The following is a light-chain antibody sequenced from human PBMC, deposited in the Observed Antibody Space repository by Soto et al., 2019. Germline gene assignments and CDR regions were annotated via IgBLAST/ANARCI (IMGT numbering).Light chain of an antibody. V-gene: IGKV1-9*01. Sequence: DIQMTQSPSSLSASIGDRVTITCRASQGISSYLAWYQQKPGKAPKLLIYAASTLQSGVPSRFSGSGSGTDFTLTISSLQAEDFATYYCQQLNSYPLTFGGGTKVDIK. J-gene: IGKJ4*01. CDR2: AAS. CDR3: QQLNSYPLT. CDR1: QGISSY.